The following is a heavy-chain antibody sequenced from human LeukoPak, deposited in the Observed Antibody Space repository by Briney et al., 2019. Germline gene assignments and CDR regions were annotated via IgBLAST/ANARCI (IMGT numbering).Heavy chain of an antibody. D-gene: IGHD4-17*01. CDR2: IIPIFGTA. Sequence: ASVKVSCKASGGTFSSYAISWVRQAPGQGLEWMGGIIPIFGTANYAQKLQGRVTMTTDTSTSTAYMELRSLRSDDTAVYYCARGGYGDYGPAFDYWGQGTLVTVSS. J-gene: IGHJ4*02. V-gene: IGHV1-69*05. CDR1: GGTFSSYA. CDR3: ARGGYGDYGPAFDY.